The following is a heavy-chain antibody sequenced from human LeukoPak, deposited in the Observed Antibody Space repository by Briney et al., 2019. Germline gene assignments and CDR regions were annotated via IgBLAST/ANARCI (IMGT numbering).Heavy chain of an antibody. CDR3: AREQVGATCAFDI. Sequence: GASVKVSCKASGYTFTSYDINWVRQATGQGLEWMGWMNPNSGNTGYAQKFQGRVTMTRSTSISTAYMELSSLRSEDTAVYYCAREQVGATCAFDIWGQGTMVTVSS. J-gene: IGHJ3*02. CDR1: GYTFTSYD. V-gene: IGHV1-8*01. D-gene: IGHD1-26*01. CDR2: MNPNSGNT.